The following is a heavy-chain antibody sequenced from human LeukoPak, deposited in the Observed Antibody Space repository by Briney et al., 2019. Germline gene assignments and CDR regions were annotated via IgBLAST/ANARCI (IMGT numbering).Heavy chain of an antibody. Sequence: ASVKVSCKTSGYTFTYYVISWVRQAPGQGLEWMGWINAYNGNTNDAQKFQGRVTMTTDTSTSTAYMELRSLRSDNTAVYYCARGEKPYDYWGQGTLVSVSS. D-gene: IGHD1-26*01. J-gene: IGHJ4*02. CDR3: ARGEKPYDY. V-gene: IGHV1-18*01. CDR2: INAYNGNT. CDR1: GYTFTYYV.